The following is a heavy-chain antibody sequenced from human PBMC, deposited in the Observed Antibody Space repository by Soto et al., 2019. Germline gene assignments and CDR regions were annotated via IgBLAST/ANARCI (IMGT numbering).Heavy chain of an antibody. J-gene: IGHJ6*02. D-gene: IGHD6-19*01. CDR2: IYYSGST. CDR1: GGSISSGGYY. CDR3: ARVPPWLTSYGMDV. Sequence: QVQLQESGPGLVKPSQTLSLTCTVSGGSISSGGYYWSWIRQHPGKGLEWIGYIYYSGSTYYNPSHKIRVTIAVDTSKNQFALKLSSVTAADTAVYYCARVPPWLTSYGMDVWGQGTTVTVSS. V-gene: IGHV4-31*03.